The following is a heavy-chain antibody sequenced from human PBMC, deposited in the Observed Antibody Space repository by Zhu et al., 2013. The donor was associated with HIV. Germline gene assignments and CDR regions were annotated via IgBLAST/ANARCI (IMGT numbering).Heavy chain of an antibody. CDR1: GYTFTSYY. CDR3: ARVPYYYGSGSYSYFDY. V-gene: IGHV1-46*01. D-gene: IGHD3-10*01. CDR2: INPSGGST. J-gene: IGHJ4*02. Sequence: VQLVQSGAEVKKPGASVKVSCKASGYTFTSYYMHWVRQAPGQGLEWMGIINPSGGSTSYAQKFQGRVTMTRDTSTSTVYMELSSLRSEDTAVYYCARVPYYYGSGSYSYFDYWGQGTLVTVSS.